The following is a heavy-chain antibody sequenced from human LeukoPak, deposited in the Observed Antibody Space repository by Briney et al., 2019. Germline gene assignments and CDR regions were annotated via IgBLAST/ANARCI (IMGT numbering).Heavy chain of an antibody. CDR1: GFTFGDYA. J-gene: IGHJ4*02. CDR3: TGGSGYPVSYYFDY. V-gene: IGHV3-49*03. CDR2: IRSKAYGGTT. D-gene: IGHD3-22*01. Sequence: GGSLRLSCTASGFTFGDYAMSWFRQAPGKGLEWVGFIRSKAYGGTTEYAASVKGRFTISRDDSKSIAYLQMNSLKTEDTAVYYCTGGSGYPVSYYFDYWGQGTLVTVSS.